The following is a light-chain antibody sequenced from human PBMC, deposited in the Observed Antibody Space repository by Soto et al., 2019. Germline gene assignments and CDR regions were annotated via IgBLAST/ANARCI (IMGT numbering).Light chain of an antibody. CDR1: QSISTY. CDR3: QQYNSYAWT. V-gene: IGKV1-5*01. Sequence: DIQMTQSPSSLSASVGDRVTITCRASQSISTYLIWYQQKPGKAPKLLIYDASSLESGVPSRFSGSGSGTEFTLTISSLQPDDFATYYCQQYNSYAWTFGQGTKVDSK. J-gene: IGKJ1*01. CDR2: DAS.